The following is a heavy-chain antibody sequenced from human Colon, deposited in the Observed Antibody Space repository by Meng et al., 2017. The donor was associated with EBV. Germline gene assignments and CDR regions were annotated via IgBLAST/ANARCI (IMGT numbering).Heavy chain of an antibody. V-gene: IGHV4-34*12. CDR3: ARRPTGIDY. Sequence: HVKREQWGEGLLKPSETLSLPCAVNGGSLSGAYWNGIRQPPVKGLEWIREIIHGGSPSYNPSLKSRVTISIDTSKNQLSLMLSSVTAADTAVYYCARRPTGIDYWGQGTLVTVSS. CDR1: GGSLSGAY. J-gene: IGHJ4*02. CDR2: IIHGGSP. D-gene: IGHD2-8*02.